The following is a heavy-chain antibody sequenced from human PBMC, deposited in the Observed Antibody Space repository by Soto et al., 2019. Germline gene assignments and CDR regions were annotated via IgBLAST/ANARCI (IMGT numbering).Heavy chain of an antibody. J-gene: IGHJ4*02. CDR2: ISSSSSYI. Sequence: EVQLVESGGGLVKPGGSLRLSCAASGFTFSSYSMNWVRQAPGKGLEWVSSISSSSSYIYYADSVKGRFTISRDNAKNSLYLQMNSLRAEDTAVYYRARVHPDITGTTGDDYWGQGTLVTVSS. CDR3: ARVHPDITGTTGDDY. V-gene: IGHV3-21*01. D-gene: IGHD1-7*01. CDR1: GFTFSSYS.